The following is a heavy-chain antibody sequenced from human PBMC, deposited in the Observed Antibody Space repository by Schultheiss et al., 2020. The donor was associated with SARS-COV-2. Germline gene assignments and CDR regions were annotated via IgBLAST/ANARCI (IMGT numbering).Heavy chain of an antibody. Sequence: GGSLRLSCAASGFTFSSYGMHWVRQAPGKGLEWVAVISYDGSKKNFAESVRGRATISRDNAKNTLYLQMNSLRAEDTAVYYCAKDRTGSSWYQGMDVWGQGTTVTVSS. CDR1: GFTFSSYG. CDR2: ISYDGSKK. CDR3: AKDRTGSSWYQGMDV. V-gene: IGHV3-30*18. J-gene: IGHJ6*02. D-gene: IGHD6-13*01.